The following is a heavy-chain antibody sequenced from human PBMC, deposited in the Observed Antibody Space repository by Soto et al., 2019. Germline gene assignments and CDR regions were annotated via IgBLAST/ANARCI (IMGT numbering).Heavy chain of an antibody. D-gene: IGHD3-22*01. Sequence: GGSLRLSCAASGFTFSSYAMSWVRQAPGKGLEWVSAISGSGGSTYYADSVKGRFTISRDNSKNTLYLQMNSLRAEDTAVYYCAKGVYYSDRSGYYHQSETFDSWGQGTLVTVYS. CDR3: AKGVYYSDRSGYYHQSETFDS. CDR2: ISGSGGST. V-gene: IGHV3-23*01. J-gene: IGHJ4*02. CDR1: GFTFSSYA.